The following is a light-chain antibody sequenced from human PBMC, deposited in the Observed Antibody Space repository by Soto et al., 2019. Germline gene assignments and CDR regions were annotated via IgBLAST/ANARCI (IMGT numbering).Light chain of an antibody. V-gene: IGKV3-15*01. Sequence: EIVMTQSPATLSVSPGERATLSCRASQSVSGNLAWYQQQPGQAPRLLIYAASTRDTGIPARFSGSGSGTEFTLTISSLQSEDVAVYYCQQYNNWPPITFGPGTKVDIK. CDR2: AAS. CDR3: QQYNNWPPIT. J-gene: IGKJ3*01. CDR1: QSVSGN.